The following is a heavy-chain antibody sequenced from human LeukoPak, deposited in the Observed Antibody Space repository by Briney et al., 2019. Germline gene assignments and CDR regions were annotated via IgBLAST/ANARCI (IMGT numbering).Heavy chain of an antibody. CDR1: GGTFSSYA. J-gene: IGHJ6*03. Sequence: SSVKVSCKASGGTFSSYAISWVRQAPGQGLEWMGGIIPIFGTANYAQKFQGRVTITADESTSTAYMELSSLRSEDTAVYYCARAVTRKPPYYYYHIDVWGKGTTVTVSS. CDR2: IIPIFGTA. V-gene: IGHV1-69*01. D-gene: IGHD1-14*01. CDR3: ARAVTRKPPYYYYHIDV.